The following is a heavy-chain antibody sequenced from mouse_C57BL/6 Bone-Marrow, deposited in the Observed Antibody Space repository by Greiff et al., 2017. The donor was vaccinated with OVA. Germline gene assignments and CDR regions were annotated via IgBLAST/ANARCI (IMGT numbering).Heavy chain of an antibody. CDR2: IYPRSGNT. CDR3: SSPYRRYAMDY. V-gene: IGHV1-81*01. J-gene: IGHJ4*01. D-gene: IGHD2-12*01. Sequence: QVQLQQSGAELARPGASVKLSCKASGYTFTSYGISWVKQRTGQGLEWIGEIYPRSGNTYYNEKFKGKATLTADKSSSTAYMELRSLTSEDSAVYFCSSPYRRYAMDYWGQGTSVTVSS. CDR1: GYTFTSYG.